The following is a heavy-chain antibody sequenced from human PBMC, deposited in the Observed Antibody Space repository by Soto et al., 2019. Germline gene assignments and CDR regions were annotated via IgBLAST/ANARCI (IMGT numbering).Heavy chain of an antibody. Sequence: QVQLVQSGAEVKKPGASVKVSCKASGYTFTSCGIIWVRQAPGQGLEWMGWINPYNANTKYAQKVQGRVTMTTDTSTSTAYMELTSLRSDDTAVYYCAKGAGWEPEYYSDYWGQGTLVTVSS. CDR2: INPYNANT. D-gene: IGHD1-26*01. CDR1: GYTFTSCG. J-gene: IGHJ4*02. V-gene: IGHV1-18*01. CDR3: AKGAGWEPEYYSDY.